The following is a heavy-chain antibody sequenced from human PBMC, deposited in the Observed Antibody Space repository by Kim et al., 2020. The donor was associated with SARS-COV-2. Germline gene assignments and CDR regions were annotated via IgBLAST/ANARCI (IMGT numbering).Heavy chain of an antibody. J-gene: IGHJ6*02. V-gene: IGHV4-34*01. D-gene: IGHD1-1*01. Sequence: SETLSLTCAVYGGYFTGFYCSWIRQPPGTGLEWIGEINHVGDTKYNPALKSRVPISVDTAKTQFSLNLSFVTASDAAVYVCAARKNWSSCMVVWGQGITV. CDR1: GGYFTGFY. CDR2: INHVGDT. CDR3: AARKNWSSCMVV.